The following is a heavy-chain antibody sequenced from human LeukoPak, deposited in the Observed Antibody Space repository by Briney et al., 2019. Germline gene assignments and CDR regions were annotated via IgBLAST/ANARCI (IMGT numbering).Heavy chain of an antibody. D-gene: IGHD3-10*01. V-gene: IGHV4-59*08. CDR2: IYYSGST. CDR1: GGSISSYY. J-gene: IGHJ4*02. Sequence: PSETLSLTCTVSGGSISSYYWSWIRQPPGKGLEWIGYIYYSGSTNYNPSLKSRVTISVDTSKNQFSPKLSSVTAADTAVYYCARLDYGSGSYYPYYFDYWGQGTLVTVSS. CDR3: ARLDYGSGSYYPYYFDY.